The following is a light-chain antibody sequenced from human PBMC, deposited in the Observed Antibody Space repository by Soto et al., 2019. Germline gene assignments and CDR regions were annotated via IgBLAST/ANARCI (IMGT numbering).Light chain of an antibody. Sequence: ETVMTQSPATLSVSPGERATLSCRASQNIGSNLAWYQQKPGQAPRLLIYGASTGATGVPARFSGSGSGTEFTLTISSLQSEDFAVYYCQQYNYWPRTFGQGTKVDIK. CDR3: QQYNYWPRT. V-gene: IGKV3-15*01. CDR2: GAS. J-gene: IGKJ1*01. CDR1: QNIGSN.